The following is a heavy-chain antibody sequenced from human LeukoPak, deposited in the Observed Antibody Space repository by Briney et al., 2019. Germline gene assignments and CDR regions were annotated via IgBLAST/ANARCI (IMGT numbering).Heavy chain of an antibody. CDR3: AKVSAARYDNWFDP. Sequence: GGSLRLSCAASGFTFSSYGMHWVRQAPGKGLEWVAVISCDGSNKYYADSVKGRFTISRDNSKNTLYLQMNSLRAEDTAVYYCAKVSAARYDNWFDPWGQGTLVTVSS. CDR1: GFTFSSYG. V-gene: IGHV3-30*18. CDR2: ISCDGSNK. D-gene: IGHD6-6*01. J-gene: IGHJ5*02.